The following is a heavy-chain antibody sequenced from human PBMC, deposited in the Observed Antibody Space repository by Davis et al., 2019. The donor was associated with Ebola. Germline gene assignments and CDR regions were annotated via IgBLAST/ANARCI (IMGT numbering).Heavy chain of an antibody. CDR3: ARGHSSSWYVYYYGMDV. Sequence: HTGGSLRLSCAASGFTFSDYYMSWIRQAPGKGLVWVSRIKSDGTTISYADSVKGRSTISRDNAKNTLYLQMNSLRAEDTAVYYCARGHSSSWYVYYYGMDVWGQGTTVTVSS. V-gene: IGHV3-74*01. CDR1: GFTFSDYY. J-gene: IGHJ6*02. CDR2: IKSDGTTI. D-gene: IGHD6-13*01.